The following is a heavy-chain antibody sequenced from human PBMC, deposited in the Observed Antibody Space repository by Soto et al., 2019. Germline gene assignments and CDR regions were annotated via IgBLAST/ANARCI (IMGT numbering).Heavy chain of an antibody. CDR3: ARGNWGFLEGHDAFDI. V-gene: IGHV6-1*01. CDR2: TYYRSKWYN. CDR1: GDSVSSNSAA. D-gene: IGHD3-3*01. Sequence: SQTLSLTCAISGDSVSSNSAAWNWIRQSPSRGLEWLGRTYYRSKWYNDYAVSVKSRITINPDTSKNQFSLQLNSVTPEDTAVYYWARGNWGFLEGHDAFDIWGQGTMVTVSS. J-gene: IGHJ3*02.